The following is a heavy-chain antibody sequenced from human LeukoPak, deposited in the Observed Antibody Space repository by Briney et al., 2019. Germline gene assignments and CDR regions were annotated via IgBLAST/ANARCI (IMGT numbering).Heavy chain of an antibody. CDR3: ARPSYSYGQVVAISFDI. Sequence: GGSLRLSCAASGFTFSSYEMNWVRQAPGKGLEWVSYISSSGSTIYYADSVKGRFTISRDNARNSLYLQMNSLRAEDTAVYYCARPSYSYGQVVAISFDIWGQGTMVTVSS. CDR1: GFTFSSYE. J-gene: IGHJ3*02. CDR2: ISSSGSTI. V-gene: IGHV3-48*03. D-gene: IGHD5-18*01.